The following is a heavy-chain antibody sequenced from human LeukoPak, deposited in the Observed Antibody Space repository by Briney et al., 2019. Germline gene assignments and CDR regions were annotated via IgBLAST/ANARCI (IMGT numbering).Heavy chain of an antibody. J-gene: IGHJ4*02. Sequence: GGSLRLSCAASGFTFSSYSMNWVRQAPGKGLEWVSYISSSSTIYYADSVKGRFTISRDNAKNSLYLQMNSLRAEDTAVYYCARGRRILWFGELLSGGFDYWGQGTLVTVSS. D-gene: IGHD3-10*01. CDR2: ISSSSTI. CDR3: ARGRRILWFGELLSGGFDY. V-gene: IGHV3-48*01. CDR1: GFTFSSYS.